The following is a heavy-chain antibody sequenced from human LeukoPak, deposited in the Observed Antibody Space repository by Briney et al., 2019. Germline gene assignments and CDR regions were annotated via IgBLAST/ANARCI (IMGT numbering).Heavy chain of an antibody. CDR1: GYSLTELS. V-gene: IGHV1-24*01. D-gene: IGHD2-2*02. Sequence: GASVKVSCKVSGYSLTELSMHWVRQAPGKGLEWMGGFDPEDGETIYAQRFQGRVTMTEDTSTDTAYMELSSLRSEDTAVYYCATGVPRAAISPSFDYWGQGTLVTVSS. CDR3: ATGVPRAAISPSFDY. J-gene: IGHJ4*02. CDR2: FDPEDGET.